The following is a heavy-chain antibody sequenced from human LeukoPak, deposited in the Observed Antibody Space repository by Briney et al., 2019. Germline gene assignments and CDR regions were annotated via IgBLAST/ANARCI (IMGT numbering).Heavy chain of an antibody. Sequence: PGGSLRLSCAASGFTFSNYVMSWVRQAPGKGLEWVSGVSGGGGSTYYADSVKGRFTISRDNSKNTLYLQMKSLRAEDKAVYYCAKGMIYCSGGTCYFGTFDIWGQGTMVTVSS. CDR1: GFTFSNYV. CDR2: VSGGGGST. CDR3: AKGMIYCSGGTCYFGTFDI. D-gene: IGHD2-15*01. V-gene: IGHV3-23*01. J-gene: IGHJ3*02.